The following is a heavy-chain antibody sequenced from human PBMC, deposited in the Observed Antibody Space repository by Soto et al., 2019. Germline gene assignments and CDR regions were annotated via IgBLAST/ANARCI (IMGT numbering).Heavy chain of an antibody. V-gene: IGHV3-23*01. CDR2: INSDGSST. J-gene: IGHJ3*02. D-gene: IGHD4-17*01. CDR1: GFTFSDYY. CDR3: AKDPQDYGDYDAFDI. Sequence: PGGSLRLSCAASGFTFSDYYMSWIRQAPGKGLVWVSRINSDGSSTYYADSVKGRFTISRDNSKNTLYLQMNSLRAEDTAVYYCAKDPQDYGDYDAFDIWGQGTMVTVSS.